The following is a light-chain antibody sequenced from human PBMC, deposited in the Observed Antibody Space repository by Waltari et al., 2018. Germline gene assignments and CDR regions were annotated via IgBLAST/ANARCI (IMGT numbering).Light chain of an antibody. CDR3: QQYNSYSLYT. J-gene: IGKJ2*01. Sequence: DIQMTQSPSTLSASVGYRFTITCRASQSISTWLAWYQQKPGTAPKLLIYEASTLQTGVPSRFSGTGSGTDFTLTISSLQPDDFATYYCQQYNSYSLYTFGQGTKLEI. CDR1: QSISTW. V-gene: IGKV1-5*03. CDR2: EAS.